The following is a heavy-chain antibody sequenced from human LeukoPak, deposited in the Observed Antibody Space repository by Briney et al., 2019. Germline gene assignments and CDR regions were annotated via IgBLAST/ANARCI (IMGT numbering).Heavy chain of an antibody. D-gene: IGHD3/OR15-3a*01. CDR2: LNQYGDHK. V-gene: IGHV3-7*01. Sequence: GGSLRLSCAASGFTFSNYAMSWVRQAPGKGLEWVANLNQYGDHKYYDDSVKGRFTISRDNARDSLYLEMNSLTVEDTAVYFCSRDLGTGRPHDFWGQGTLVTVSS. CDR3: SRDLGTGRPHDF. J-gene: IGHJ4*02. CDR1: GFTFSNYA.